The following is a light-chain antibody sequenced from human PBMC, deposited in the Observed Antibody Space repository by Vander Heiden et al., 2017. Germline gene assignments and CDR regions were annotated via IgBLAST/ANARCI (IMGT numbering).Light chain of an antibody. V-gene: IGLV2-14*01. J-gene: IGLJ2*01. CDR3: SSYTGTSTVI. CDR2: EVT. Sequence: QSALTQPASVSGSPGQSITISFTGTSSDVGGYNYVSWYQQHPGKAPKLIIYEVTNRPAGVSHRFSGSKSGNTASLTISGLQAEDEADYYCSSYTGTSTVIFGGGTDLTVL. CDR1: SSDVGGYNY.